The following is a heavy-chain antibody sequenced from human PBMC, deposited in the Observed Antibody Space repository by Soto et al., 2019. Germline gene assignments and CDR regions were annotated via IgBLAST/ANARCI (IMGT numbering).Heavy chain of an antibody. CDR2: SKSKTDGGTT. Sequence: PGGSLRLSCAVSGFSFNDAWMAWVRQSPGGGREWVGSSKSKTDGGTTDYAAPVRGRFAISRDASKTTVYLQMNRLKTEYTAVYYCTTNPHSTGTKYWGQGTLVTVSS. CDR1: GFSFNDAW. J-gene: IGHJ4*02. CDR3: TTNPHSTGTKY. D-gene: IGHD1-1*01. V-gene: IGHV3-15*01.